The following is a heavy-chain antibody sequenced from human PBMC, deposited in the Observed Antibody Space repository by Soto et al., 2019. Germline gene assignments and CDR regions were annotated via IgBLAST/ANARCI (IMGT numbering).Heavy chain of an antibody. CDR3: AREGHFYDSSGYFDS. V-gene: IGHV4-59*12. D-gene: IGHD3-22*01. Sequence: PSETLSLTCTVSGGSISSNYGSWIRQSPGKGLEWIGYISNSGNTKYNPSLKSRVTISLDRSKNQFSLRLTSVTAADTAVYYCAREGHFYDSSGYFDSWGQGIQVTVSS. J-gene: IGHJ4*02. CDR2: ISNSGNT. CDR1: GGSISSNY.